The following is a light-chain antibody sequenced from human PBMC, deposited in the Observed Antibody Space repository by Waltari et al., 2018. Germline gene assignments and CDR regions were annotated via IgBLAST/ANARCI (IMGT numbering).Light chain of an antibody. Sequence: QSVLTQPPSVSAAPGQKVTISCSGSSSNIGNHFVSWYQQLPGTAPKLLIDDSEKQPSGIPDLFSGSKAGTSATLGITGLQAGDEADYYCGTWENSLSGGVFGGGTKVTVL. CDR3: GTWENSLSGGV. CDR1: SSNIGNHF. CDR2: DSE. V-gene: IGLV1-51*01. J-gene: IGLJ3*02.